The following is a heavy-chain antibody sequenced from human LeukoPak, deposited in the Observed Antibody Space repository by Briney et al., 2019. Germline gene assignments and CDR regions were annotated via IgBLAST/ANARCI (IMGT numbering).Heavy chain of an antibody. CDR1: GGSISSSSYY. CDR3: ARTTAAAGVDY. Sequence: SETPSLTCTVSGGSISSSSYYWGWIRQPPGKGLEWIGSIYYSGSTYYNPSLKSRVTISVDTSKNQFSLKLSSVTAADTAVYYCARTTAAAGVDYWGQGTLVTVSS. D-gene: IGHD6-13*01. CDR2: IYYSGST. J-gene: IGHJ4*02. V-gene: IGHV4-39*01.